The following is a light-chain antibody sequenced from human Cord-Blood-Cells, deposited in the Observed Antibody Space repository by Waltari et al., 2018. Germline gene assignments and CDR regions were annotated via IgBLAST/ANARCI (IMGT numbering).Light chain of an antibody. CDR3: QAWDSSTVV. CDR1: KLGDKY. Sequence: SYELTQPPSVSVSPGQTASLTCSADKLGDKYACWYQQKPGQSPVLVIYQDSKRPSGIPERFSGSNSGNTATLTISGTQAMDEADYYCQAWDSSTVVFGGGTKLTVL. J-gene: IGLJ2*01. V-gene: IGLV3-1*01. CDR2: QDS.